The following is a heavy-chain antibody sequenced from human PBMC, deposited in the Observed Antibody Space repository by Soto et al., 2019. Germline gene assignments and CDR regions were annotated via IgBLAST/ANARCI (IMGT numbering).Heavy chain of an antibody. Sequence: PGGSRRRSWVASRSTFTSYAMSWVGQAPGKGLGWVAAISASGGAKIHENFVKGRLTITRDTSKNTLYLQMSSLRAEDTAVYYCAKDAEGGSLFRGSFDYWGQGTQVTVSS. CDR2: ISASGGAK. J-gene: IGHJ4*02. V-gene: IGHV3-23*01. CDR1: RSTFTSYA. D-gene: IGHD1-26*01. CDR3: AKDAEGGSLFRGSFDY.